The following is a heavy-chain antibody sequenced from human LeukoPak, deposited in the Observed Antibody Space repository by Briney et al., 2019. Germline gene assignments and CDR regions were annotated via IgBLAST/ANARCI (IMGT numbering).Heavy chain of an antibody. CDR3: ARDRDSGSPQGDWFDP. CDR2: INSDGSST. J-gene: IGHJ5*02. D-gene: IGHD1-26*01. V-gene: IGHV3-74*01. CDR1: GFTFSSYW. Sequence: GGSLRLSCAASGFTFSSYWMRWVRQAPGKGLVWVSRINSDGSSTSYADPVKGRFTISRDNAKNTLYLQMNSPRAEDTAVYYCARDRDSGSPQGDWFDPWGQGTLVTVSS.